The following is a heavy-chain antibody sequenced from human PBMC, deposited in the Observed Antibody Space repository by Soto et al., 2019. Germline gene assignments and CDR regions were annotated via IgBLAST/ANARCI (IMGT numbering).Heavy chain of an antibody. CDR3: ARTLSLTIFGVVTNQYYFDY. CDR1: GFTFSSYW. CDR2: IKQDGSEK. Sequence: GGSLRLSCAASGFTFSSYWMSWVRQAPGKGLEWVANIKQDGSEKYYVDSVKGRFTISRDNAKNSLYLQMNSLRAEDTAVYYCARTLSLTIFGVVTNQYYFDYWGQGTLVTVSS. J-gene: IGHJ4*02. V-gene: IGHV3-7*01. D-gene: IGHD3-3*01.